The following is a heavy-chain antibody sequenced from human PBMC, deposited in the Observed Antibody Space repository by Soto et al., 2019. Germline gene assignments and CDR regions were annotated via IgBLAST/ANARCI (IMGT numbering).Heavy chain of an antibody. CDR3: ARTGWDTAMVTSFDY. CDR2: IYYSGST. D-gene: IGHD5-18*01. J-gene: IGHJ4*02. Sequence: QLQLQESGPGLVKPSETLSLTCTVSGGSISSSSYYWGWIRQPPGKGLEWIGSIYYSGSTYYNPSIESPVTTSVDTSNNQFSLKLRSVTAADTAVYYGARTGWDTAMVTSFDYWVQGTLVTVSS. CDR1: GGSISSSSYY. V-gene: IGHV4-39*01.